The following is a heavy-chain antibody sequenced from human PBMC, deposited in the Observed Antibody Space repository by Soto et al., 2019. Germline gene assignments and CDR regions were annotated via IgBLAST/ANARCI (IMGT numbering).Heavy chain of an antibody. CDR2: TYYRSKWYN. Sequence: QTLSPTGAISGNSVSSNSAAWNWIRQSPSRGLEWLGRTYYRSKWYNDYAVSVKSRITISPDTSKNQFSLQLNSVTPEDTAVYYCARDHRSTVAGTSDAFDIWGQGTMVTVSS. CDR3: ARDHRSTVAGTSDAFDI. CDR1: GNSVSSNSAA. D-gene: IGHD6-19*01. V-gene: IGHV6-1*01. J-gene: IGHJ3*02.